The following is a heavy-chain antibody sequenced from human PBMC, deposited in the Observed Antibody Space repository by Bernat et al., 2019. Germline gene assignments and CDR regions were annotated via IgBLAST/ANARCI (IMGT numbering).Heavy chain of an antibody. V-gene: IGHV5-51*01. CDR1: GYSFTSYW. J-gene: IGHJ4*02. Sequence: EVQLVRSGAEVKKPGESLKISCKGSGYSFTSYWIGWVRQMPGKGLEWMGIIYPGDSDTRYSPSFQGQVTISADKSISTAYLQWSSLKASDTAMYYCARQGPTYYYDSSGYFFDYWGQGTLVTVSS. CDR3: ARQGPTYYYDSSGYFFDY. D-gene: IGHD3-22*01. CDR2: IYPGDSDT.